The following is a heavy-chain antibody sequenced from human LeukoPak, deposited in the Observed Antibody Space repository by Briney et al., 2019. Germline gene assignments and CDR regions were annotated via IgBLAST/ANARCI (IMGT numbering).Heavy chain of an antibody. CDR1: GYTFTCYY. CDR3: ARGGPTYYDFWSGQIWFDP. V-gene: IGHV1-2*02. CDR2: INPNSGGT. D-gene: IGHD3-3*01. Sequence: APVKVSCKTSGYTFTCYYMHWVGQAPGQGGEGMGWINPNSGGTKYAQKFQGRVTMTRDTSITTAYMELSRLRSDDTAVYYCARGGPTYYDFWSGQIWFDPWGQGTLVTVSS. J-gene: IGHJ5*02.